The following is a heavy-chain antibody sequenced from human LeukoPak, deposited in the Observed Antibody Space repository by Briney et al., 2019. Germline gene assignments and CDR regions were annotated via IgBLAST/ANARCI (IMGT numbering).Heavy chain of an antibody. V-gene: IGHV1-69*06. Sequence: SVKVSCKASGGTFSSYAISWVRQAPGQGLGWMGGIIPIFGTANYAQKFQGRVTITADKSTSTAYMELSSLRSEDTAVYYCARVGTAVAGQEVDYWGQGTLVTVSS. CDR3: ARVGTAVAGQEVDY. CDR1: GGTFSSYA. D-gene: IGHD6-19*01. CDR2: IIPIFGTA. J-gene: IGHJ4*02.